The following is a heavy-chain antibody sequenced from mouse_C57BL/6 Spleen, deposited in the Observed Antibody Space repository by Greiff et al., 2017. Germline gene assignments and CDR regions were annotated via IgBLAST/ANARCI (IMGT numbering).Heavy chain of an antibody. CDR1: GYTFTSYW. J-gene: IGHJ3*01. V-gene: IGHV1-64*01. CDR2: IHPNSGST. D-gene: IGHD1-1*01. CDR3: ARDYGSVFAY. Sequence: VQLQQSGAELVKPGASVKLSCKASGYTFTSYWMHWVKQRPGQGLEWIGMIHPNSGSTNYNEKFKSKATLTVDKSSSTAYMQLSSLTSEDSAVYYCARDYGSVFAYWGQGTLVTVSA.